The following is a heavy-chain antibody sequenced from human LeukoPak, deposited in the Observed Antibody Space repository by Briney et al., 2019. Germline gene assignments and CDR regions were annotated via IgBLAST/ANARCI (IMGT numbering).Heavy chain of an antibody. D-gene: IGHD6-13*01. CDR1: GFTFDDYA. V-gene: IGHV3-9*01. J-gene: IGHJ4*02. CDR3: AKGPPGIAAAGTARSYFDY. Sequence: GRSLRLSCVASGFTFDDYAMPWVRQAPGKGLEWVSGISWNSGSIGYADSVKGRFTISRDNAKNSLYLQMNSLRAEDTALYYCAKGPPGIAAAGTARSYFDYWGQGTLVTVSS. CDR2: ISWNSGSI.